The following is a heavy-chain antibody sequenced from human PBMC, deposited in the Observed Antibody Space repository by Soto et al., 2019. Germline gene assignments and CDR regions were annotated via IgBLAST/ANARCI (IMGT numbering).Heavy chain of an antibody. CDR3: ARGLEPRYYYYGMDV. Sequence: ASVKVSCKASGGTFSSYAISWVRQAPGQGLEWMGGIIPIFGTANYAQKFQGRVTITADESTSTAYMELSSLRSEDTAVYYCARGLEPRYYYYGMDVWGQGTTVTVSS. CDR1: GGTFSSYA. J-gene: IGHJ6*02. CDR2: IIPIFGTA. D-gene: IGHD1-1*01. V-gene: IGHV1-69*13.